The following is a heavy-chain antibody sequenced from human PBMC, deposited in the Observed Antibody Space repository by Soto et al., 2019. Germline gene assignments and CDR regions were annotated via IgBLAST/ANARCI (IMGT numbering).Heavy chain of an antibody. Sequence: SETLSLTCSVSAGSISSDGFYWNWIRQPPGRGLEWIGYIYHSGGTYSSPSLRSRVTISVDTSKNQFTLKLSSVTAADTAVYYCARDRGGYGVFDYWGQGTLVTVSS. V-gene: IGHV4-31*03. CDR2: IYHSGGT. J-gene: IGHJ4*02. CDR1: AGSISSDGFY. D-gene: IGHD5-12*01. CDR3: ARDRGGYGVFDY.